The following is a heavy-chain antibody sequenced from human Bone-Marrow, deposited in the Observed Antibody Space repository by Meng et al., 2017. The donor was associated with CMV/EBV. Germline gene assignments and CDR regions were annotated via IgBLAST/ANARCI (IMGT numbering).Heavy chain of an antibody. V-gene: IGHV3-15*01. D-gene: IGHD3-22*01. CDR3: TTDGLDYDSSGYYWGFDY. CDR1: FSNAW. J-gene: IGHJ4*02. Sequence: FSNAWMSWVRQDPGKGLEWVGRIKSKTDGGTTDYAAPVKGRFTISRDDSKNTLYLQMNSLKTEDTAVYYCTTDGLDYDSSGYYWGFDYWGQGTLVTVSS. CDR2: IKSKTDGGTT.